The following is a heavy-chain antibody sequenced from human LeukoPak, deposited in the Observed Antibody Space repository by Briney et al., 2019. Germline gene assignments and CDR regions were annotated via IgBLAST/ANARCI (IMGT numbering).Heavy chain of an antibody. CDR1: GYTFTGHY. V-gene: IGHV1-2*02. Sequence: GAPVKVSCKASGYTFTGHYMHWVRQAPGQGLEWVGWINPDSGGTDYAQKFQGRVTMTRDTSITTAYMEMSSLRSDDTALYYCARSPHILTGENFDYWGQGTLVTVSS. D-gene: IGHD3-9*01. CDR3: ARSPHILTGENFDY. J-gene: IGHJ4*02. CDR2: INPDSGGT.